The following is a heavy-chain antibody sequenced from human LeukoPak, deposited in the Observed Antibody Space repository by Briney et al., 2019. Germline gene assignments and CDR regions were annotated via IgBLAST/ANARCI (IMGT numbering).Heavy chain of an antibody. CDR2: IYTSGST. V-gene: IGHV4-4*07. J-gene: IGHJ6*03. CDR3: ARDLVGGSYRYYYMDV. Sequence: PSETLSLTCTVSGGSISSYYWSWIRQPAGKGLEWIGRIYTSGSTNYNPSLKSRVTISVDTSKNQFSLKLSSVTAADTAVYYCARDLVGGSYRYYYMDVWGKGTTVTISS. D-gene: IGHD1-26*01. CDR1: GGSISSYY.